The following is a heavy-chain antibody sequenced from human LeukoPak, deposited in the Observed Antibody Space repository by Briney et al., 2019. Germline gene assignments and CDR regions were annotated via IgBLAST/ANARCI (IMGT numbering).Heavy chain of an antibody. D-gene: IGHD7-27*01. CDR2: IYYSGST. Sequence: PSETLSLTCTVSGGSISSGGYYWSWIRQHPGKGLEWIGYIYYSGSTYYDPSLKSRVTISVDTSKNQFSLKLSSVTAADTAVYYCAADPGDWAFDIWGQGTMVTVSS. J-gene: IGHJ3*02. V-gene: IGHV4-31*03. CDR3: AADPGDWAFDI. CDR1: GGSISSGGYY.